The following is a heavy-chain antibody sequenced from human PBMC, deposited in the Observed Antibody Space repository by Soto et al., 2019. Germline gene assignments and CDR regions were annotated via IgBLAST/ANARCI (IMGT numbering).Heavy chain of an antibody. V-gene: IGHV4-31*03. D-gene: IGHD3-22*01. Sequence: TLSLTCTVAGCSFSSGGYYWSWIRQHPGKGLEWIGYIYYSGSTYYNPSLKSRVTISLDTSKNQFSLKLSSVTAADTAVYYCARASDDYESSGPLGYWGQGTQVTVSS. CDR1: GCSFSSGGYY. J-gene: IGHJ4*02. CDR2: IYYSGST. CDR3: ARASDDYESSGPLGY.